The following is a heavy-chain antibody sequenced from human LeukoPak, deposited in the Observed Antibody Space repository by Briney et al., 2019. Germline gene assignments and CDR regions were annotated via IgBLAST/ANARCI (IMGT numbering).Heavy chain of an antibody. D-gene: IGHD5-18*01. Sequence: SETLSLTCTVSGGSISSYYWSWIRQPPGKGLEWVGYIYYSGSTNYNPSLKSRVTISVDTSKNQFSLKLSSVTAADTAVYYCAGGYSYGSTYYYMDVWGKGTTVTISS. J-gene: IGHJ6*03. CDR1: GGSISSYY. CDR2: IYYSGST. CDR3: AGGYSYGSTYYYMDV. V-gene: IGHV4-59*01.